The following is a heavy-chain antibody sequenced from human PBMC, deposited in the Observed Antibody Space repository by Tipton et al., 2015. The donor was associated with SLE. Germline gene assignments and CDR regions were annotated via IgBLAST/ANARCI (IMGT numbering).Heavy chain of an antibody. V-gene: IGHV4-4*02. CDR2: IYHSGST. CDR1: GGSISSSNW. J-gene: IGHJ4*02. Sequence: SLTCAVSGGSISSSNWWSWVRQPPGKGLEWIGEIYHSGSTNYNPSLKSRVTISVDKSKNHFSLNLSSVTAADTAVYYCASYVLRYFDWSFDYWGQGTLVTVSS. D-gene: IGHD3-9*01. CDR3: ASYVLRYFDWSFDY.